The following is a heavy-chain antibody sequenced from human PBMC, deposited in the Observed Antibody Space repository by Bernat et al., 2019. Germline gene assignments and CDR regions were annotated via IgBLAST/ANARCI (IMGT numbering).Heavy chain of an antibody. CDR2: IKSKTDGGTT. J-gene: IGHJ4*02. V-gene: IGHV3-15*01. D-gene: IGHD2-2*01. CDR1: GFAFSTYA. Sequence: EVQLLESGGGLVQPGGSLRLSCAASGFAFSTYAMNWIRQAPGKGLEWVGRIKSKTDGGTTDYAAPVKGRFTISRDDSKNTLYLQMNSLKTEDTAVYYCTTGYCSSTSCYWDYWGQGTLVTVSS. CDR3: TTGYCSSTSCYWDY.